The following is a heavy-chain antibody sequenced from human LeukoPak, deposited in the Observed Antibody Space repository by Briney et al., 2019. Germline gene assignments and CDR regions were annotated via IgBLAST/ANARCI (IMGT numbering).Heavy chain of an antibody. D-gene: IGHD2-2*01. Sequence: GASVKVSCQASGYTFTAYGISWVRQAPGQGLEWMGWMNPNSGNTGYAQKFQGRVTMTGDTSISTAYMELSSLISDDTAVYYCARAIRNQLLSDYWGQGTLVTVSS. V-gene: IGHV1-8*02. J-gene: IGHJ4*02. CDR1: GYTFTAYG. CDR2: MNPNSGNT. CDR3: ARAIRNQLLSDY.